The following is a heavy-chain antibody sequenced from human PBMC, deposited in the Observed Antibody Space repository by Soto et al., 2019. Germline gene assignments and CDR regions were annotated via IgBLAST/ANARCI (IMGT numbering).Heavy chain of an antibody. Sequence: PGGSLRLSCAASGFTFSSYGMHWVRQAPGKGLEWVAVISYDGSNKYYADSVKGRFTISRDNSKNTLYLQMNSLRAEDTAVYYCASSTYDFWSGYYLSGFDYWGQGTLVTVSS. J-gene: IGHJ4*02. CDR1: GFTFSSYG. D-gene: IGHD3-3*01. CDR3: ASSTYDFWSGYYLSGFDY. CDR2: ISYDGSNK. V-gene: IGHV3-30*03.